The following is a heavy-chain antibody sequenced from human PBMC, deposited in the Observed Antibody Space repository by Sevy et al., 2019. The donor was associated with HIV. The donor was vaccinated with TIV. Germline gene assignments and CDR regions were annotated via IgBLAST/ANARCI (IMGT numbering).Heavy chain of an antibody. CDR3: AKDLEEDGFWSGYYTPGYYGMDV. D-gene: IGHD3-3*01. Sequence: GGCLRLSCAASGFTFSSYGMHWVRQAPGKGLEWVAVISYDGSNKYYADSVKGRFTISRDNSKNTLYLQMNSLRAEDTAVYYCAKDLEEDGFWSGYYTPGYYGMDVWGQGTTVTVSS. CDR1: GFTFSSYG. CDR2: ISYDGSNK. J-gene: IGHJ6*02. V-gene: IGHV3-30*18.